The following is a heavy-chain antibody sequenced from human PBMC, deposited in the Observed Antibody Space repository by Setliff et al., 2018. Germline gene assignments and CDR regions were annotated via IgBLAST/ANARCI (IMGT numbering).Heavy chain of an antibody. D-gene: IGHD4-17*01. J-gene: IGHJ3*02. CDR3: AGVYGENDLPDI. CDR1: GGSISGSYYY. V-gene: IGHV4-39*02. CDR2: TYYNGTA. Sequence: SETLSLTCSVSGGSISGSYYYWVWMRQPPGKRLEWIGSTYYNGTAYYNPSLQSRVAISVDTSKNYFSLDVSSVTAADTAVYYCAGVYGENDLPDIWGQGTMVTVSS.